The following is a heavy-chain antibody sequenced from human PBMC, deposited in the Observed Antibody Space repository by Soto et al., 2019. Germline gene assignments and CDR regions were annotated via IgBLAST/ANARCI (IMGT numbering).Heavy chain of an antibody. D-gene: IGHD6-13*01. V-gene: IGHV4-34*01. Sequence: SETLSLTCAVYGGSFSGYYWSWIRQPPGKGLEWIGEINHSGSTNYSPSLKSRVTISVDTSKNQFSLKLSSVTTADTAVYYCARAKRRSSSYYYYYGMDVWGQGTTVT. CDR1: GGSFSGYY. CDR2: INHSGST. CDR3: ARAKRRSSSYYYYYGMDV. J-gene: IGHJ6*02.